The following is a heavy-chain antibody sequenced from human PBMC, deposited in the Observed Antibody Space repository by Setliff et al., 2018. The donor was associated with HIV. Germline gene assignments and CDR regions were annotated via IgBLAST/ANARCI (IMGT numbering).Heavy chain of an antibody. CDR3: AKMQRNNHYGGADVS. D-gene: IGHD3-10*01. CDR2: SILKLSTS. J-gene: IGHJ5*02. CDR1: GGSFNSAA. Sequence: ASVKVSCKPSGGSFNSAAINWVRQAPGQGLEWMGGSILKLSTSNSAEKFRGRVTFTADRSTNTAFMELSGLRSDDTAMYFCAKMQRNNHYGGADVSWGQGTLVTVSS. V-gene: IGHV1-69*10.